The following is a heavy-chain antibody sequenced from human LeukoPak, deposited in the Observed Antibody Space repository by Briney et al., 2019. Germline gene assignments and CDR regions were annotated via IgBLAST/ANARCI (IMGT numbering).Heavy chain of an antibody. CDR1: GDSISGYY. J-gene: IGHJ4*02. CDR3: ARASCSGGTCPRGWYFDY. CDR2: IYYSGST. D-gene: IGHD2-15*01. V-gene: IGHV4-59*01. Sequence: SETLSLTCTVSGDSISGYYWNWIRQPPGKGLDWIGYIYYSGSTNYNPSLKSRVTISVDTSKKQFSLKLTSVTAADTAVYYCARASCSGGTCPRGWYFDYWGQGTLVTVSS.